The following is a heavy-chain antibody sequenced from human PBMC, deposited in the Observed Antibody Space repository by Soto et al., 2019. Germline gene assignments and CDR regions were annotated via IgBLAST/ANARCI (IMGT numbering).Heavy chain of an antibody. Sequence: GGSLRLSCAASGFTFSSYGMHWVRQAPGKGLEWVAVIWYDGSNKYYADSVKGRFTISRDNSKNTLYLQMNSLRAEDTAVYYCARDWGYCISTSGYGGFDYWGQGT. CDR3: ARDWGYCISTSGYGGFDY. D-gene: IGHD2-2*01. CDR2: IWYDGSNK. V-gene: IGHV3-33*01. J-gene: IGHJ4*02. CDR1: GFTFSSYG.